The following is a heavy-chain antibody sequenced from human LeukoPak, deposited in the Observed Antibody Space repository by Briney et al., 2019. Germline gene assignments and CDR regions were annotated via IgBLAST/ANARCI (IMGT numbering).Heavy chain of an antibody. V-gene: IGHV4-4*07. CDR2: IYTSGST. D-gene: IGHD6-13*01. J-gene: IGHJ6*03. CDR1: GGSISSYY. Sequence: PSETLSLTRTVSGGSISSYYWSWIRQPAGKGLEWIGRIYTSGSTNYNPSLKSRVTMSVDTSKNQFSLKLSSVTAADTAVYYCARDSQSGQLVLSDSYYYMDVWGKGTTVTISS. CDR3: ARDSQSGQLVLSDSYYYMDV.